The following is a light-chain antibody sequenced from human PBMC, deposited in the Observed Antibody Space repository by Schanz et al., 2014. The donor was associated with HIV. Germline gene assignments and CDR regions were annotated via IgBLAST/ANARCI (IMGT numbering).Light chain of an antibody. CDR2: DVS. V-gene: IGLV2-14*03. CDR1: SGDVGSYNY. Sequence: QSALTQPASVSGSPGQSISISCTGTSGDVGSYNYVSWYQQHPGKAPKLMIYDVSNRPSGVSNRFSGSKSGTSASLAITGXXXXDEADYYCLSYDSSLSGSVFGGGTKLTVL. J-gene: IGLJ3*02. CDR3: LSYDSSLSGSV.